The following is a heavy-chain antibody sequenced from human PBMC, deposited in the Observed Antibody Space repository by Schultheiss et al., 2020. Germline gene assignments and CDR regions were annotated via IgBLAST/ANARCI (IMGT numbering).Heavy chain of an antibody. CDR3: AKEKYYYDSSGYLAYDAFDI. V-gene: IGHV3-48*01. CDR2: ISSSGSTI. D-gene: IGHD3-22*01. Sequence: GGSLRLSCAASGFTFSSYAMSWIRQAPGKGLEWVSYISSSGSTIYYADSVKGRFTISRDNAKNSLYLQMNSLRAEDTAVYYCAKEKYYYDSSGYLAYDAFDIWGQGTMVTV. J-gene: IGHJ3*02. CDR1: GFTFSSYA.